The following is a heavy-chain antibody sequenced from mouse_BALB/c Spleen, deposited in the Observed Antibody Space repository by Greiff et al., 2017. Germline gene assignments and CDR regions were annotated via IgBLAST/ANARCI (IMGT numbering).Heavy chain of an antibody. CDR2: ISSGSSTI. CDR3: ATNWYYFDY. CDR1: GFTFSSFG. D-gene: IGHD4-1*01. V-gene: IGHV5-17*02. J-gene: IGHJ2*01. Sequence: EVQLVASGGGLVQPGGSRKLSCAASGFTFSSFGLHWVRQAPEKGLEWVAYISSGSSTIYYADTVKGRFTISRDNPKNTLFLQMTSLRSEDTAMYYCATNWYYFDYWGQGTTRTVSS.